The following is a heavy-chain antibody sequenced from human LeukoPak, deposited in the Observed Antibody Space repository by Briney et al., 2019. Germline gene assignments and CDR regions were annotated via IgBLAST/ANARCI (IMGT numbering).Heavy chain of an antibody. CDR3: AREENSSSWYKYFDY. Sequence: SETLSLTCAVSGGSISSSNWWSWVSQPPGKGLEWIGEIYHSGSTNYNPSLKSRVTISVDKSKNQFSLKLSSVTAADTAVYYCAREENSSSWYKYFDYWGQGTLVTVSS. CDR1: GGSISSSNW. V-gene: IGHV4-4*02. CDR2: IYHSGST. J-gene: IGHJ4*02. D-gene: IGHD6-13*01.